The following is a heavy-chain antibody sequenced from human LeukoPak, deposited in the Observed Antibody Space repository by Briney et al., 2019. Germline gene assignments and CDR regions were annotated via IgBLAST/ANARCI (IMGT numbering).Heavy chain of an antibody. V-gene: IGHV4-30-4*01. CDR1: GGSISSGDYY. CDR2: MYYSGST. J-gene: IGHJ5*02. Sequence: SETLSLTCTVAGGSISSGDYYWSWIRQPPGRGLEWIAYMYYSGSTYYNPSLKSRVTMSADTSKNQLSLKLSSVTAADTAVYYCARPYYYDSRIDPWGQGILVTVSS. CDR3: ARPYYYDSRIDP. D-gene: IGHD3-22*01.